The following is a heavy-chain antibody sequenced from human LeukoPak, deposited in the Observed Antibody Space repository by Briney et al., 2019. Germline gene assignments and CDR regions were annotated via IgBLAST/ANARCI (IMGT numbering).Heavy chain of an antibody. J-gene: IGHJ4*02. D-gene: IGHD4-17*01. CDR2: IYHSGST. CDR3: ARRDTNYGDYVGYFDY. Sequence: SETLSLTCAVSVYSISSGYYWGWIRQPPGKGLEWIGSIYHSGSTYYNPSLKSRVTISVDTSKNQFSLKLSSVTAADTAVYYCARRDTNYGDYVGYFDYWGQGTLVTVSS. CDR1: VYSISSGYY. V-gene: IGHV4-38-2*01.